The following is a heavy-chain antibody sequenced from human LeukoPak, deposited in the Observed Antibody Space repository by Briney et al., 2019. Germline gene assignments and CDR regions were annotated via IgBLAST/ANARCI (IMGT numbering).Heavy chain of an antibody. Sequence: GGSLSLSCAASGFTFSGSAMHCVSQPSGKGLEWLSYISSSGSTIYYAASGKGRLTIARDHAKNSLYLQMNSLRAENTAVYYCARPPLGAYSSSGIDYWGQGTLVTVSS. CDR2: ISSSGSTI. V-gene: IGHV3-48*03. D-gene: IGHD6-6*01. J-gene: IGHJ4*02. CDR3: ARPPLGAYSSSGIDY. CDR1: GFTFSGSA.